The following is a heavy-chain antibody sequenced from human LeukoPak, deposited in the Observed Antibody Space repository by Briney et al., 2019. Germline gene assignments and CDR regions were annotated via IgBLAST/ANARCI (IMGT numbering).Heavy chain of an antibody. D-gene: IGHD1-26*01. CDR1: GGSISGTNW. Sequence: PSETLSLTCGVSGGSISGTNWWSWVRQPPGQGLEWIGEISLAGQTNFNPSLNGRVTMSLDKSSNQLSLHLTSVTAADTATYFCSRESGPFCPFGYWGQGTLVAVSS. J-gene: IGHJ4*02. CDR3: SRESGPFCPFGY. CDR2: ISLAGQT. V-gene: IGHV4/OR15-8*02.